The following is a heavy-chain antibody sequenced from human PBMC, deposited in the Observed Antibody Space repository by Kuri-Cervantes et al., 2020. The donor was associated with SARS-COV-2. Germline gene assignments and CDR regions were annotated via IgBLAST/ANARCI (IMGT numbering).Heavy chain of an antibody. J-gene: IGHJ5*02. D-gene: IGHD2-2*01. CDR3: ARGARDIVVVPAAKDWFDP. V-gene: IGHV3-74*01. CDR2: INSDGSST. Sequence: GSLRLSCAASGFTFSSYWMHWVRQAPGKGLVWVSRINSDGSSTSYADSVEGRFTISRDNAKNTLYLQMNSLRAEDTAVYYCARGARDIVVVPAAKDWFDPWGQGTLVTVSS. CDR1: GFTFSSYW.